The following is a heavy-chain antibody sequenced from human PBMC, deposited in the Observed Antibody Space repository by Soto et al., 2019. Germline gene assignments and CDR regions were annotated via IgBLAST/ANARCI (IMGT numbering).Heavy chain of an antibody. D-gene: IGHD6-19*01. CDR3: TTAPGYSSGWYFDAFDI. Sequence: GGSLRLSCAASGFTFSNAWMNWVRQAPGKGLERVGRIKSKTEGGTTDYAAPVKGRFTISREDSKNTLYLQMNSLKTEDTAVYYCTTAPGYSSGWYFDAFDIWGQGTMVTVSS. CDR1: GFTFSNAW. J-gene: IGHJ3*02. V-gene: IGHV3-15*07. CDR2: IKSKTEGGTT.